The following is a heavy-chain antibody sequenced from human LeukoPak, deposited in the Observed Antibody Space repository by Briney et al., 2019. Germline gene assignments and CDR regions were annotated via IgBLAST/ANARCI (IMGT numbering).Heavy chain of an antibody. CDR1: GFTSTNYV. V-gene: IGHV3-7*05. CDR3: ARGHVWFDP. CDR2: IKQDGSGK. J-gene: IGHJ5*02. Sequence: GGSLRLSCAASGFTSTNYVMTWGCQAPGEGLEWVANIKQDGSGKYYVDSVKGQFTISRDNAKNSLYLQMNSLRAEDMAVYYCARGHVWFDPWGQGTLVTVSS.